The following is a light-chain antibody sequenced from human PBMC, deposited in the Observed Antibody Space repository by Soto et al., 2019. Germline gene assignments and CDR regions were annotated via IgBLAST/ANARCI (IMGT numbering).Light chain of an antibody. CDR1: QSVGSY. J-gene: IGKJ1*01. CDR2: GAS. CDR3: QQRNNWPPTWT. V-gene: IGKV3-11*01. Sequence: EIVLTQSPATLSLSPGERATLSCRASQSVGSYLAWYRQKPGQAPRLLISGASNRAPGIPARFSGSGSGTEFTLTFSSLEPEDFAVYYCQQRNNWPPTWTFGQGTKVEIK.